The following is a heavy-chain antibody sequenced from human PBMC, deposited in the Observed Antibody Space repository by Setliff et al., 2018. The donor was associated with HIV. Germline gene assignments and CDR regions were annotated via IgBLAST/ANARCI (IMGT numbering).Heavy chain of an antibody. CDR1: SGYMSGHF. CDR3: AVRTAVTVIVVYYFDY. CDR2: IYLGETT. J-gene: IGHJ4*02. D-gene: IGHD3-22*01. V-gene: IGHV4-59*08. Sequence: ETLSLTCTVSSGYMSGHFWTWVRQTPGEGLEWIGNIYLGETTNYNPSLKSRATISLDTSKRQFSLHLTSVTAADTAVYYCAVRTAVTVIVVYYFDYWGPGTLVTVSS.